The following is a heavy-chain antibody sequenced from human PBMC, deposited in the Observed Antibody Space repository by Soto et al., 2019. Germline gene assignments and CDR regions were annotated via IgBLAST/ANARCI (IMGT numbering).Heavy chain of an antibody. J-gene: IGHJ6*02. V-gene: IGHV1-69*01. CDR1: GGYFSSDA. D-gene: IGHD4-17*01. CDR2: INPISGVP. Sequence: QVQLVQSGAEVKKPGSSVKVSCKGSGGYFSSDAISWVRQAPGQGLKWMGGINPISGVPTYAEEFQGRVTITADEPRSTVYMEVSNLRSEDAAVYYCARSLGDYDSYYHAMAVWGPGTTVTVSS. CDR3: ARSLGDYDSYYHAMAV.